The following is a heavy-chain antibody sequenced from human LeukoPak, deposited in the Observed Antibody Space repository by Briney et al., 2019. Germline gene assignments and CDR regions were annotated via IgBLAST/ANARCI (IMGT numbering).Heavy chain of an antibody. V-gene: IGHV4-4*02. CDR1: GGSISSSNW. CDR3: ARTYSSGWYRYFDY. Sequence: SGTLSLTCAVSGGSISSSNWWSWVRQPPGKGLEWIGEIYHSGSTNYNPSLKSRVTISLDTSKNQFSLNLSSVTAADTAVYYCARTYSSGWYRYFDYWGQGTLVTVSS. CDR2: IYHSGST. D-gene: IGHD6-19*01. J-gene: IGHJ4*02.